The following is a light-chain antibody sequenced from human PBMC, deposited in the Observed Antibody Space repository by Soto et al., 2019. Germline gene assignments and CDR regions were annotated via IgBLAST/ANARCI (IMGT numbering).Light chain of an antibody. Sequence: QSALTQPASVSGSPGQSITISCTGTSGDVGAYNYVSWYQQHPGKAPKLMIYDVSDRPSGVSNRFSGSKSGNTASLTISGLQAEYEAHYYCSSYTSSNSLLFGGGTKLTVL. V-gene: IGLV2-14*01. J-gene: IGLJ3*02. CDR1: SGDVGAYNY. CDR3: SSYTSSNSLL. CDR2: DVS.